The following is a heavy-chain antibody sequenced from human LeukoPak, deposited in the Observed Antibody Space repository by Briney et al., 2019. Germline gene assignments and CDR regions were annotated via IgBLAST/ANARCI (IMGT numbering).Heavy chain of an antibody. J-gene: IGHJ4*02. CDR1: GFTFSSYS. CDR2: ISSSSSYI. V-gene: IGHV3-21*01. Sequence: PGGSLRLSCAASGFTFSSYSMNWVRQAPGKGLEWVLSISSSSSYIYYADSVKGRFTISRDNAKNSLYLQMNSLRAEDTAVYYCARGIAAAGTDYWGQGTLVTVSS. CDR3: ARGIAAAGTDY. D-gene: IGHD6-13*01.